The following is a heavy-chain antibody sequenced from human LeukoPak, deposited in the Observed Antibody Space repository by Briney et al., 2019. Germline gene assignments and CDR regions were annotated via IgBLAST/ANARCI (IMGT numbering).Heavy chain of an antibody. CDR2: ISWNSGSI. J-gene: IGHJ4*02. Sequence: GGSLRLSCAASGFTFDDYAMHWVRQAPGKGLELVSGISWNSGSIGYADSVKGRFTISRDNAKNSLYLQMNSLRAEDTALYYCAKDSSLSVAGLFDYWGQGTLVTVSS. V-gene: IGHV3-9*01. CDR3: AKDSSLSVAGLFDY. CDR1: GFTFDDYA. D-gene: IGHD6-19*01.